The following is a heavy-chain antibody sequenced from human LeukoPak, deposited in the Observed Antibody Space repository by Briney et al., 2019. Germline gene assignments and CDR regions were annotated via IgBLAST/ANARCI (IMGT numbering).Heavy chain of an antibody. CDR2: TYYRSKWYN. V-gene: IGHV6-1*01. CDR1: GDSVSSNSAA. D-gene: IGHD6-13*01. J-gene: IGHJ4*02. CDR3: ARASTSLYSSSWYLDY. Sequence: SQTLSLTCAISGDSVSSNSAAWNWIRQSPSRGLEWLGRTYYRSKWYNDYAVSVKSRITINPDTSKNQFSLRLNSVTPEDTAVYYCARASTSLYSSSWYLDYWGQGTQVTVSS.